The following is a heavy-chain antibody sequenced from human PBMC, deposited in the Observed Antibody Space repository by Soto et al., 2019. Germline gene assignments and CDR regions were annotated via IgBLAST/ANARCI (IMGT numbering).Heavy chain of an antibody. V-gene: IGHV4-34*01. Sequence: SETLSLTCAVYGGSFSGYYWSWIRQPPGKGLEWIGEINHSGSTNYNPSLKSRVTISVDTSKNQFSLKLSSVTAADTAVYYCARVLEGATTGNHYWGQGTLVTVSS. D-gene: IGHD1-26*01. CDR3: ARVLEGATTGNHY. CDR1: GGSFSGYY. J-gene: IGHJ4*02. CDR2: INHSGST.